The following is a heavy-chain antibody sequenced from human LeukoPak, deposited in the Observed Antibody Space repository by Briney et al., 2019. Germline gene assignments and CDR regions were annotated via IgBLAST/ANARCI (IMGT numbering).Heavy chain of an antibody. CDR3: AKGPSDFWSGLAYYMDV. CDR1: GFTFSSYA. V-gene: IGHV3-23*01. CDR2: ISGSGGST. D-gene: IGHD3-3*01. Sequence: PGGSLRLSCAASGFTFSSYAMSWVRQAPGKGLEWVSAISGSGGSTYYADSVKGRFTISRDNSKNTLYLQMNSLRAEDTAVYYCAKGPSDFWSGLAYYMDVWGKGTTVTVSS. J-gene: IGHJ6*03.